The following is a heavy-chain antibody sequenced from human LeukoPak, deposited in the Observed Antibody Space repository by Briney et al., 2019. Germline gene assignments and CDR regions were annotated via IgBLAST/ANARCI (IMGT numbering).Heavy chain of an antibody. D-gene: IGHD1-1*01. J-gene: IGHJ6*02. V-gene: IGHV3-21*01. CDR3: ARYTGTTGTTYHYYGVDV. Sequence: GGSLRLSRAASGFTFSSYSMNWVRQAPGKGLEWVSSISSSSSYIYYADSVKGRFTISRDNDKNSLYLQMNSLRAEDTAVYFCARYTGTTGTTYHYYGVDVWGQGTTVTVSS. CDR1: GFTFSSYS. CDR2: ISSSSSYI.